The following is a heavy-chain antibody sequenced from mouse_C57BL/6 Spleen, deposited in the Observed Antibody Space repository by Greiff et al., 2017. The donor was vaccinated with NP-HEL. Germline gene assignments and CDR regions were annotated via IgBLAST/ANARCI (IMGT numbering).Heavy chain of an antibody. CDR1: GFSFNTYA. D-gene: IGHD5-1*01. CDR3: VGYGDEYGAWCAY. V-gene: IGHV10-1*01. Sequence: EVKLMESGGGLVQPKGSLKLSCAASGFSFNTYAMNWVRQAPGKGLEWVACIRSKSNNYATYYADSVKDRFTISRDDSESMLYLQMNNLKTEDTAMYFCVGYGDEYGAWCAYWGQGTLVTVSA. CDR2: IRSKSNNYAT. J-gene: IGHJ3*01.